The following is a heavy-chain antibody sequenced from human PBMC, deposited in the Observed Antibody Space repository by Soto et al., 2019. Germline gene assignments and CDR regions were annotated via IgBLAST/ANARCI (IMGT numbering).Heavy chain of an antibody. CDR2: ISAYNGNA. J-gene: IGHJ4*02. CDR1: GYTFTSYG. D-gene: IGHD4-4*01. Sequence: ASVKVSCKASGYTFTSYGISWVRQAPGQGLEWMGWISAYNGNANYAQKLQGRVTMTTDTSTSTAYMELRSLRSDDTAVYYCARDFDGYSTNFSSYWGQGTLVTVSS. V-gene: IGHV1-18*01. CDR3: ARDFDGYSTNFSSY.